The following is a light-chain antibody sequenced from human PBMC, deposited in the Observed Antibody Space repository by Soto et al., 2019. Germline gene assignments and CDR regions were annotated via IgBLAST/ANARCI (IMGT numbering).Light chain of an antibody. Sequence: ALQLTQSPSSLSASVGDRVSITCRASQGISSALAWYQQKPGKAPKLLIYDASSLESGVPSRFSGSGSGTDLTLTISSLQPEDFATHYCQQFNSYQGYTFGEGTKLEIK. CDR1: QGISSA. CDR3: QQFNSYQGYT. V-gene: IGKV1-13*02. CDR2: DAS. J-gene: IGKJ2*01.